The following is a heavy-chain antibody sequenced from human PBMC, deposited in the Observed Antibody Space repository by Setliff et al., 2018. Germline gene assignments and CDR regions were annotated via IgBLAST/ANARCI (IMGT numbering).Heavy chain of an antibody. Sequence: GGSLRLSCAASGFTFSTYAIHWVRQGPGKGLEWVAIVSYDGRNKYYADSVKGRFTIARDNSKNTVSLQMNSLRPEDTAVYYCARDGPLYDNFWNAPGYMDVWGKGTTVTVSS. CDR3: ARDGPLYDNFWNAPGYMDV. CDR1: GFTFSTYA. CDR2: VSYDGRNK. V-gene: IGHV3-30*01. D-gene: IGHD3-3*01. J-gene: IGHJ6*03.